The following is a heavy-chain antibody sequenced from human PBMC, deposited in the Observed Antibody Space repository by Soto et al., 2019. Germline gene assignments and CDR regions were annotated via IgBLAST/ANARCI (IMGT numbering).Heavy chain of an antibody. J-gene: IGHJ6*02. Sequence: SETLSLTCTVSGGSISSYYWSWIRQPPGKGLEWIGYIYYSGSTNYNPSLKSRVTISVDTSKNQFSLKLSSVTAADTAVYYCARERYCSGGSCHYYYGMDVWGQGTTVTV. D-gene: IGHD2-15*01. CDR3: ARERYCSGGSCHYYYGMDV. CDR2: IYYSGST. V-gene: IGHV4-59*01. CDR1: GGSISSYY.